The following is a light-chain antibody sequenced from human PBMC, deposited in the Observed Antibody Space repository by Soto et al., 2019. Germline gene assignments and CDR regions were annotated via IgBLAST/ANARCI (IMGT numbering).Light chain of an antibody. V-gene: IGKV4-1*01. J-gene: IGKJ5*01. CDR3: QQYYSTPPT. CDR1: QRVLYSSNNKNY. CDR2: WAS. Sequence: DIVMTQSPDSLAVSLGERATINCKSSQRVLYSSNNKNYLAWYQQKPGQPPKLLIYWASTREAGVPHRFSGSGSGTDFTLPISSLQAEDGPVYYWQQYYSTPPTFGQGTRLEIK.